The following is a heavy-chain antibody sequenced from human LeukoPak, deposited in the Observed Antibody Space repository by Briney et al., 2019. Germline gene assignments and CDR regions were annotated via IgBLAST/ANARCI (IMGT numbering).Heavy chain of an antibody. Sequence: SETLSLTCTVSGGSISSGSYYWSWIRQPPGKGLEWIGYIYYSGSTNYNPSLKSRVTISVDTSKSQFSLKLISVTAADTAVYYCASRKLGNDYWGQGTLVTVSS. CDR3: ASRKLGNDY. CDR2: IYYSGST. D-gene: IGHD7-27*01. CDR1: GGSISSGSYY. J-gene: IGHJ4*02. V-gene: IGHV4-61*01.